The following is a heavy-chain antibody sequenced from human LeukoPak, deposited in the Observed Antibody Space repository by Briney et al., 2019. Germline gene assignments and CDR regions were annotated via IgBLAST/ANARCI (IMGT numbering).Heavy chain of an antibody. J-gene: IGHJ6*03. CDR3: ASSANWEGENYMDV. V-gene: IGHV1-2*02. CDR1: GYTFTSYY. Sequence: GASVKVSCKASGYTFTSYYMHWVRQAPGQGLEWMGWINPNSGGTNYAQKFQGRVTMTRDTSISTAYMELSRLRSDDTAVYYCASSANWEGENYMDVWGKGTTVTISS. D-gene: IGHD7-27*01. CDR2: INPNSGGT.